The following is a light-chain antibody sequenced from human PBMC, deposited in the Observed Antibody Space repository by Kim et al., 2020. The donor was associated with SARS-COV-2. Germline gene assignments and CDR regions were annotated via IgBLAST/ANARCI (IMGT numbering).Light chain of an antibody. CDR2: KTS. V-gene: IGKV1-5*03. CDR3: QHYYSHSYT. Sequence: SASVGDRVTITCRASQSVSGEVAWYQQKSGKAPKGVLYKTSTLEDGVPSRFSGSGSGTEFILTISSLQPDDVATYYCQHYYSHSYTFGQGTKLEI. J-gene: IGKJ2*01. CDR1: QSVSGE.